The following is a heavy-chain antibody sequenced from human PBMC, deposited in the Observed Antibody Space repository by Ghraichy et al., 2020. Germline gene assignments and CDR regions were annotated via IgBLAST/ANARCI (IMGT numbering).Heavy chain of an antibody. Sequence: GGSLRLSCFGSGFTFSSYSMNWVRQSPGKGLEWVSYITSSGRTIFYADSVRGRFTISRDNAQNSLYLQMNSLRDEDTAVYYCARGSTVVRFYYYDGMDVCGRGTTVIVS. D-gene: IGHD4-23*01. CDR2: ITSSGRTI. CDR3: ARGSTVVRFYYYDGMDV. J-gene: IGHJ6*02. CDR1: GFTFSSYS. V-gene: IGHV3-48*02.